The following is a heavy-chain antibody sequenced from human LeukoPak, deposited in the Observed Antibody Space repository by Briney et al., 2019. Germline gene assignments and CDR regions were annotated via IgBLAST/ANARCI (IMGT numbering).Heavy chain of an antibody. J-gene: IGHJ6*02. V-gene: IGHV3-30*03. Sequence: PGGSLRLSCAASGFTFSSYGMHWVRQAPGKGLEWVAVISYDGSNKYYADSVKGRFTISRDNSKNTLYLQMNSLRAEDTAVYYCARESDYPYYYGMDVWGQGTTVTVSS. D-gene: IGHD4-17*01. CDR3: ARESDYPYYYGMDV. CDR1: GFTFSSYG. CDR2: ISYDGSNK.